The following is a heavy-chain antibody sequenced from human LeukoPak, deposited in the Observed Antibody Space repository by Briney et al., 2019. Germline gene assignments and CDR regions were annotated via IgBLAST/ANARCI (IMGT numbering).Heavy chain of an antibody. CDR1: GFDFGNYA. Sequence: PGGSLRLSCAASGFDFGNYAMHWVQQAPGKGLQWVSGINWSSKMVAYAASVKGRFTISRDNAKNSLYLQMNSLTSEDTAFYFCAKGSLEMATVDFEFWGQGTLVTVSS. CDR3: AKGSLEMATVDFEF. CDR2: INWSSKMV. V-gene: IGHV3-9*01. J-gene: IGHJ4*02. D-gene: IGHD5-24*01.